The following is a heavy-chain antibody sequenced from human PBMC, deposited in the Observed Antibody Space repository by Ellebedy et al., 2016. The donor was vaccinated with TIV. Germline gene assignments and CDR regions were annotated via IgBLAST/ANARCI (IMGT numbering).Heavy chain of an antibody. V-gene: IGHV4-59*01. CDR3: ARGGGSGYFDL. Sequence: MPSETLSLTCTISGGSISNYYWSWIRQPPGKGLEWIGYIYYSGSTNYNPSLKSRVTISEDTSKSQFSLKLSSVTDADTAVYYCARGGGSGYFDLWGRGTLVTVSS. D-gene: IGHD3-16*01. CDR1: GGSISNYY. CDR2: IYYSGST. J-gene: IGHJ2*01.